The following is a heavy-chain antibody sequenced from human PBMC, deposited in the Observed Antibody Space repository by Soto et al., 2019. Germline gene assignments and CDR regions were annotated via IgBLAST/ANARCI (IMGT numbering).Heavy chain of an antibody. V-gene: IGHV1-46*01. Sequence: ASVKVSCKASGYTFTSYYIHWMRQAPGQGLEWMGIINPSDGNTNYAQRFQGRVIMTRDTSTKTVYMELSSLRFEDTAVYYCAKDCCGWFRELLYFDYWGQGTLVTVSS. CDR1: GYTFTSYY. CDR2: INPSDGNT. CDR3: AKDCCGWFRELLYFDY. D-gene: IGHD3-10*01. J-gene: IGHJ4*02.